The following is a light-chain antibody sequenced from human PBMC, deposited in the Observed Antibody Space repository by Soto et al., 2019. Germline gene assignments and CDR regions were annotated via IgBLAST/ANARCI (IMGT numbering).Light chain of an antibody. Sequence: EIVLTQSPATLSLSPGERATLSCRTSQSVGTYLAWYQHNPVQAPRLLIYDASNRATGIPARFSGSGSGTYFTLTISSPEPEDFAVYYCQQRYNWPNTFGQGTKLEIK. CDR1: QSVGTY. J-gene: IGKJ2*01. CDR2: DAS. V-gene: IGKV3-11*01. CDR3: QQRYNWPNT.